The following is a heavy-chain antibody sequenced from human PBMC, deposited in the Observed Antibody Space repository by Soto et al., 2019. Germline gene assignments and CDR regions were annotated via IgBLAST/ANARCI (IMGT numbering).Heavy chain of an antibody. D-gene: IGHD1-26*01. V-gene: IGHV1-18*01. Sequence: ASVKVSCKASGYTFTSNGISWVRQAPGQGLEWMGIISACNGNTSYAQKLQGRVTMTRDTSTSTVYMELSSLRSEDTAVYYCARFLREAFDIWGQGTMVTVSS. J-gene: IGHJ3*02. CDR1: GYTFTSNG. CDR3: ARFLREAFDI. CDR2: ISACNGNT.